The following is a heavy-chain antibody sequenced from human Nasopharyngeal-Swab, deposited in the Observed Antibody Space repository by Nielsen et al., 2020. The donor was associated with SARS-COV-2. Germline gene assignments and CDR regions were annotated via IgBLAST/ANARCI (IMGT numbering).Heavy chain of an antibody. D-gene: IGHD5-12*01. J-gene: IGHJ6*03. Sequence: VKVSCKASGGTFSSYAISWVRQAPGQGLEWMGGIIPIFGTANYAQKFQGRVTITADESTSTAYMELSSLRSEDTAVYYCARGEGGYSGYGNYYYYYMDVWGKGTTVTVSS. V-gene: IGHV1-69*13. CDR2: IIPIFGTA. CDR1: GGTFSSYA. CDR3: ARGEGGYSGYGNYYYYYMDV.